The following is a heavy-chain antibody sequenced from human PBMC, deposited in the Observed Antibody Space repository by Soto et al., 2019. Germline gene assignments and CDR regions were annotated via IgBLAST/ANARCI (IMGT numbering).Heavy chain of an antibody. D-gene: IGHD3-22*01. CDR2: ISWNSGSI. J-gene: IGHJ4*02. CDR1: GFTFDDYA. V-gene: IGHV3-9*01. Sequence: PGGSLRLSCAASGFTFDDYAMHWVRQAPGKGLEWVSGISWNSGSIGYADSVKGRFTISRDNAKNSLYLQMNSLRAEDTALYYCAKDLTQYYYDSSGSQNAGGFDYWGQGTLVTVSS. CDR3: AKDLTQYYYDSSGSQNAGGFDY.